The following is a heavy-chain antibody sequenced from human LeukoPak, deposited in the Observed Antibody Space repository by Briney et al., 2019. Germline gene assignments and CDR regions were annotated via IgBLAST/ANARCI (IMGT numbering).Heavy chain of an antibody. D-gene: IGHD3/OR15-3a*01. CDR1: GFSFSRYT. V-gene: IGHV3-23*01. CDR3: ARDASMMIFYSDY. J-gene: IGHJ4*02. Sequence: GGSLRLSCAASGFSFSRYTMSWGRQAPGKGLEWVSFVGGSGDTTYYADSVKGRFTISRDNSRNTLYLQMKSLRADDTAVYYCARDASMMIFYSDYWGLGTPVTVSS. CDR2: VGGSGDTT.